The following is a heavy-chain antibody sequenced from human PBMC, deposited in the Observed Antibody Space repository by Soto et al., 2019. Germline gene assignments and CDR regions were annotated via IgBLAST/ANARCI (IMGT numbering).Heavy chain of an antibody. Sequence: QVHLVQSGAEVKKPGSSVQVSCKTSGGSFNNYAVSWVRQAPGQGLEWMGGIIPNFDTSNYAQKFQDRVTIIADESTSTVYMELRSLRSNDTAVYYCAVAMVREILIFESSGMHVWGQGTTVIVSS. CDR2: IIPNFDTS. D-gene: IGHD3-10*01. CDR3: AVAMVREILIFESSGMHV. J-gene: IGHJ6*02. V-gene: IGHV1-69*01. CDR1: GGSFNNYA.